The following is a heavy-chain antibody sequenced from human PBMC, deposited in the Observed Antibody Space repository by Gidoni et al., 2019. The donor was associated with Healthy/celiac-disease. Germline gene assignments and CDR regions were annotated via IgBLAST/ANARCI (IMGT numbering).Heavy chain of an antibody. CDR3: ARPAGTDDY. D-gene: IGHD6-13*01. V-gene: IGHV3-11*01. J-gene: IGHJ4*02. CDR2: ISSSGSTI. Sequence: LEWVSYISSSGSTIYYADSVKGRFTISRDNAKNSLYLQMNSLRAEDTAVYYCARPAGTDDYWGQGTLVTVSS.